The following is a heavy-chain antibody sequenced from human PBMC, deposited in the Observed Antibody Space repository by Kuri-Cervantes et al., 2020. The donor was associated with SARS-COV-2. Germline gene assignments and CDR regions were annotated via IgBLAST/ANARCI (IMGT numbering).Heavy chain of an antibody. Sequence: ASVKVSCKVSGYTLTDLLIHWVRQAPGKGLEWMGGFDPEDDETIYAQKFQGRVTITADESTSTAYMELSSLRSEDTAVYYCAREGGTGTPEGGWFDPWGQGTLVTVSS. D-gene: IGHD1-7*01. CDR1: GYTLTDLL. CDR2: FDPEDDET. CDR3: AREGGTGTPEGGWFDP. V-gene: IGHV1-24*01. J-gene: IGHJ5*02.